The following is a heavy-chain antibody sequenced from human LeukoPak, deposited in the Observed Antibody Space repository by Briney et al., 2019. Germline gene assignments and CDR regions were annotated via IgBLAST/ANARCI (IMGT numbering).Heavy chain of an antibody. Sequence: GGSLRLSCAASGFIISNYSMSWVRQAPGKGLEWVSYISSGTGNKYYADSVKGRFTISRDNAKNSLYLQMNSLGDEDTAVYHCARFSGTITAFDIWGQGTLVTVSS. J-gene: IGHJ3*02. CDR3: ARFSGTITAFDI. CDR2: ISSGTGNK. CDR1: GFIISNYS. D-gene: IGHD3-10*01. V-gene: IGHV3-48*02.